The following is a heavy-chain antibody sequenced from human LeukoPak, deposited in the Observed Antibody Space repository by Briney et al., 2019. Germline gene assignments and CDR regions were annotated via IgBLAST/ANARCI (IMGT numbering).Heavy chain of an antibody. CDR3: TKGLWAGVSAARD. CDR1: GGTFSSYA. Sequence: SVTVSCKASGGTFSSYAISWVRQAPGQGLEWMGRIIPILGIANYAQKFQGRVTITADKSTSTAYMELSSLRSEDTAVYYCTKGLWAGVSAARDWGQGTLVTVSS. D-gene: IGHD3-10*01. CDR2: IIPILGIA. J-gene: IGHJ4*02. V-gene: IGHV1-69*04.